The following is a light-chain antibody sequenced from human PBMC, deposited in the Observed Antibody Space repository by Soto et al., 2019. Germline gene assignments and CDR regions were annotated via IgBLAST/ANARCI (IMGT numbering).Light chain of an antibody. CDR2: DVS. V-gene: IGLV2-14*01. J-gene: IGLJ2*01. CDR3: SSYTSSSTQGYVV. Sequence: QSALTQPASVSGSPGQSITISCTGTSSDVGGYNYVSWYQQHPGKAPKLMIYDVSDRPSGVSNRFSGSKSGKTASLTISGLQAEDEADYHCSSYTSSSTQGYVVFGGGTQLTVL. CDR1: SSDVGGYNY.